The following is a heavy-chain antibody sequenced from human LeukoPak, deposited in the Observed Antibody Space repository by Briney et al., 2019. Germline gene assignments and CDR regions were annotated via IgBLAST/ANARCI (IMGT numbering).Heavy chain of an antibody. V-gene: IGHV4-59*12. J-gene: IGHJ4*02. CDR1: GGSIPSDY. CDR3: ARGAYSNSSSVGY. CDR2: LLYSGNT. Sequence: PSETLSLTCAISGGSIPSDYWRWIRQTPGKGLEWIGYLLYSGNTNYNPSLKSRVTMSIATSKNQFSLKLRSVTDADTDVYSCARGAYSNSSSVGYWGQGILVSVSS. D-gene: IGHD4-11*01.